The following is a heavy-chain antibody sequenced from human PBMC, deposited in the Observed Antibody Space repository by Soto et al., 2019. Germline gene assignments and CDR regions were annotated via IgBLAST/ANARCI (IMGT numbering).Heavy chain of an antibody. Sequence: EVQLLESGGGLVQPGGFLRLSCAASGFPFNNYAMTWVRQAPGKGLEWVSTITGSGGSTYYADSVKGRFTVSRDNSRNTLYLQMNNLRAADTAVYYCARDSLEYSSAYDFESWGQGTLVTVSS. V-gene: IGHV3-23*01. CDR1: GFPFNNYA. CDR3: ARDSLEYSSAYDFES. CDR2: ITGSGGST. J-gene: IGHJ4*02. D-gene: IGHD6-6*01.